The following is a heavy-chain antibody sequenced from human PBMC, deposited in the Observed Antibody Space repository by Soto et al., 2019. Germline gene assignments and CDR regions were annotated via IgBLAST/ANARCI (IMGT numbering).Heavy chain of an antibody. V-gene: IGHV3-30*18. J-gene: IGHJ5*02. CDR3: AKDFLSGYLFSGFDP. CDR2: ISYDGSNK. Sequence: GGSLRLSCAASGFTFSSYGMHWVRQAPGKGLEWVAVISYDGSNKYYADSVKGRFTISRDNSKNTLYLQMNSLRAEDTAVYYCAKDFLSGYLFSGFDPWGQGTLVTVSS. D-gene: IGHD3-3*01. CDR1: GFTFSSYG.